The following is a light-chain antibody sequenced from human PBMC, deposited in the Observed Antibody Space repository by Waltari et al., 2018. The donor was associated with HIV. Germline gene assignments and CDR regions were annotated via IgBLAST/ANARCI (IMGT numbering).Light chain of an antibody. V-gene: IGLV2-8*01. Sequence: QSALTQPRSATGSPGQSVTIPCPGTITDAGAYNYVSWYQQHSDDAPKLIIYEVTKRPSGVPDRFSGSKSGNTASLTFSGLQAEDEADFYCSSYAGSTVIFGGGTKLTVL. CDR2: EVT. CDR1: ITDAGAYNY. CDR3: SSYAGSTVI. J-gene: IGLJ2*01.